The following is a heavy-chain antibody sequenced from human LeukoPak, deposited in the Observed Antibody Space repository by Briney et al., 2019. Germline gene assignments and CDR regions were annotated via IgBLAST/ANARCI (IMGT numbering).Heavy chain of an antibody. CDR3: ARGSDVAFDI. CDR2: INHSGST. V-gene: IGHV4-34*01. CDR1: GGSCSGYY. Sequence: SETLSLTCAVYGGSCSGYYWSWIRHPPGKGLEWIGEINHSGSTNYNPSLKSRVTISVDTSKNQFSLKLSSVTAADTAVYYCARGSDVAFDIWGQGTMVTVSS. J-gene: IGHJ3*02.